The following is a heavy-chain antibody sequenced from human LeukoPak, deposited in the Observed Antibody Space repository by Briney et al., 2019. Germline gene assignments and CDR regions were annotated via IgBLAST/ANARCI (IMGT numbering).Heavy chain of an antibody. CDR1: GYTFTSYY. CDR2: INPINGST. V-gene: IGHV1-46*01. Sequence: ASVKVSCKASGYTFTSYYMHWVRQAPGQGLEWMGIINPINGSTSYAQEFQGRVTMTRDMSTSTVYMELSSLRSDDTAVYYCARMGGYDPPGSSEFDYWGQGTLVTVSS. D-gene: IGHD5-12*01. CDR3: ARMGGYDPPGSSEFDY. J-gene: IGHJ4*02.